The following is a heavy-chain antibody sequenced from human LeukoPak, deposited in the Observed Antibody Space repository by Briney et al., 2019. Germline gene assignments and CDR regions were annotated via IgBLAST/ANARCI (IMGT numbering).Heavy chain of an antibody. CDR2: IYYSGST. J-gene: IGHJ4*02. CDR1: GGSICSHY. V-gene: IGHV4-59*11. Sequence: PSETLSLTCTVSGGSICSHYWSWIRQPPGKGLEWIGYIYYSGSTNYNPSLKSRVTLSVDTSKNQFSLKLSSVTAADTAVYYCARGGFWVFDYWGQGTLVTVSS. CDR3: ARGGFWVFDY. D-gene: IGHD3-16*01.